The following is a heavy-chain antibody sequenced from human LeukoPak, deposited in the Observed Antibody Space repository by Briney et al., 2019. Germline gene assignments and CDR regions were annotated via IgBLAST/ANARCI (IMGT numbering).Heavy chain of an antibody. Sequence: GASVKVSCKASGGTFSNYDISWVRQAPGQGLEWMGGIIPIFGTSNYAQKFQGRVTIIADKSTSTAYMELSSLRSEDTAVYYCARRYCTNGVCYHDRGAFDIWGQGTMVTVSS. CDR2: IIPIFGTS. J-gene: IGHJ3*02. D-gene: IGHD2-8*01. V-gene: IGHV1-69*06. CDR3: ARRYCTNGVCYHDRGAFDI. CDR1: GGTFSNYD.